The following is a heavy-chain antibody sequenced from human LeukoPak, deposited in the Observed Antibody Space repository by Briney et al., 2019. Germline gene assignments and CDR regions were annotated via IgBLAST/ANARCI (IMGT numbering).Heavy chain of an antibody. CDR2: ISDSGGNT. D-gene: IGHD4-17*01. J-gene: IGHJ4*02. Sequence: GGSLRLSCAASGFTFSSYVMSWVRQAPGKGLEWVSSISDSGGNTDYADSVKGRFTISRDNSKNTLFLQMNSLRAEDTAVYYCVKDRQSGEYGDYDLDYWGQGTLVTVSS. CDR1: GFTFSSYV. V-gene: IGHV3-23*01. CDR3: VKDRQSGEYGDYDLDY.